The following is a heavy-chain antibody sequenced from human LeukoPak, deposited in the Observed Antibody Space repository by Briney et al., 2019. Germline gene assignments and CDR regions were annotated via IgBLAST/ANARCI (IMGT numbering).Heavy chain of an antibody. V-gene: IGHV3-23*01. CDR2: ISGSGGST. CDR3: ARDEGGWYFDY. Sequence: GGSLRLSCAASGFTFSSYAMSWVRQAPGKGLEWVSAISGSGGSTYYADSVKGRFTIFRDNSKNTLYLQMNSLRAEDTAVYYCARDEGGWYFDYWGQGTLVTVSS. J-gene: IGHJ4*02. CDR1: GFTFSSYA. D-gene: IGHD6-19*01.